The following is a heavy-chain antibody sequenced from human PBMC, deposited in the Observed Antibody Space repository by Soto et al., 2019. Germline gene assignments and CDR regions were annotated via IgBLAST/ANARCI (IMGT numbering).Heavy chain of an antibody. D-gene: IGHD4-17*01. V-gene: IGHV4-30-4*01. CDR2: IYYGEST. J-gene: IGHJ4*02. CDR3: ARDMGSAMTTGIVDQ. Sequence: QVLVQESGPGLVKPSQTLTLSCTVSGGSVDSGNHYWNWIRQPPGKGLEWIGYIYYGESTYYNPSLKSRATISVDTSQSRFSLRLTSVTAADTAVYYCARDMGSAMTTGIVDQWGQGTLVTVSP. CDR1: GGSVDSGNHY.